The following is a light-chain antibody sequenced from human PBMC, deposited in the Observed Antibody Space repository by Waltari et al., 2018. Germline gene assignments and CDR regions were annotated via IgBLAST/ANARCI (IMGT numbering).Light chain of an antibody. CDR1: HDISNY. J-gene: IGKJ2*01. CDR2: DAS. CDR3: QQFDNLVYT. V-gene: IGKV1-33*01. Sequence: DIQMTQSPSSLSASVGDRVTITCQASHDISNYLNWYQQKPGKAPKLLSYDASNLETGVPSRFIGSGSGTDFSFPISSLQPEDIATYYCQQFDNLVYTFGQGTKLEIK.